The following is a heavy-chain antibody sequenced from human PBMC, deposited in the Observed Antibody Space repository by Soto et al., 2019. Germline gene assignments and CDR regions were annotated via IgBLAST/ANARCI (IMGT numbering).Heavy chain of an antibody. CDR1: GGSISSGDYY. CDR3: ARDRITGTTGDY. CDR2: IYYSGST. J-gene: IGHJ4*02. V-gene: IGHV4-30-4*01. D-gene: IGHD1-20*01. Sequence: QVQLQESGPGLVKPSQTLSLTCTVSGGSISSGDYYWSWIRQPPGKGLEWIGYIYYSGSTYYNPSRKSRVTISVDTSNNQFSLKLSSVTAADTAVYYCARDRITGTTGDYWGQGTLVTVSS.